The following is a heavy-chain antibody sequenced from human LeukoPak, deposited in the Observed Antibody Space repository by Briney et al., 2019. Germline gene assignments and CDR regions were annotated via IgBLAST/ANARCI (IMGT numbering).Heavy chain of an antibody. D-gene: IGHD4-17*01. CDR3: VRDMNTVTTSYLQH. Sequence: PGGSLRLSCAGSGFTFSAYSMNWVRQAPGKGLEWVSSISSSSRHKYYADSVKGRFTISRDDAENSLYLQMNSLRVDDTAVYYCVRDMNTVTTSYLQHWGQGTLVTVSS. CDR1: GFTFSAYS. V-gene: IGHV3-21*01. CDR2: ISSSSRHK. J-gene: IGHJ1*01.